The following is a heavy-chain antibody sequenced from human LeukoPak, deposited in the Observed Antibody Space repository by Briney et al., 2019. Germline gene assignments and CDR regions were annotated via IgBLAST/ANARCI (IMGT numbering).Heavy chain of an antibody. J-gene: IGHJ6*03. Sequence: GGSLRLSCAASGFTFSSYWMSWVRQAPGKGLEWVANIKQDGSEKYYVDSVKGRFTISRDNAKNSLYLQMNSLRAEDTAAYYCARDQRDIVVVPAAQSYYYYYYMDVWGKGTTVTVSS. D-gene: IGHD2-2*01. CDR2: IKQDGSEK. V-gene: IGHV3-7*01. CDR1: GFTFSSYW. CDR3: ARDQRDIVVVPAAQSYYYYYYMDV.